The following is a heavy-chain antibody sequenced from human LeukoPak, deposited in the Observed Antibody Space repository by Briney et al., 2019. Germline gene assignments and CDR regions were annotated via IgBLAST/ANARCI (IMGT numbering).Heavy chain of an antibody. D-gene: IGHD5-24*01. V-gene: IGHV5-51*01. CDR3: AKRREEGEGYMPGRDV. CDR1: GYSFTNYW. J-gene: IGHJ6*02. Sequence: GESLKISCKGSGYSFTNYWIGWVRQMPGKGLEWMGIIHPGDSDTRYSPSFQGQVTISADKSISTAYLQWSSLKASDTAMYYWAKRREEGEGYMPGRDVGAQGPTVPVS. CDR2: IHPGDSDT.